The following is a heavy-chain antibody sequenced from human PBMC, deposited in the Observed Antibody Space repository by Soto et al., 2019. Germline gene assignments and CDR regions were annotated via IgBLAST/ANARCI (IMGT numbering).Heavy chain of an antibody. CDR3: ARDLGSEQWFFDN. V-gene: IGHV4-31*03. CDR2: IHNSGST. J-gene: IGHJ4*02. D-gene: IGHD6-19*01. Sequence: QVQLQESGPGQVKPSQTLSLTCLVSGASVSGDGSYCSWIRQHPGKGLEFIGYIHNSGSTYSNPSLENRVAMSIDTSKNQFSLRLSSVTAADSAVYFCARDLGSEQWFFDNWGQGILVTVSS. CDR1: GASVSGDGSY.